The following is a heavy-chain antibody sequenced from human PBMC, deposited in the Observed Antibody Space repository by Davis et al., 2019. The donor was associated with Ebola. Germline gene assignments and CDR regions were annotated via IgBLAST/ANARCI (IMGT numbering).Heavy chain of an antibody. V-gene: IGHV3-23*01. CDR2: LPGSGGGP. CDR1: GFTFSTNY. Sequence: PGGSLRLSCAASGFTFSTNYMSWVRQAPGKGLEWVSTLPGSGGGPSYADSVKGRFTFSRYNSQSTLYLHMNSLRVEDTAIYYCAKHYSGSYCQDSWGQGTLVTVSS. J-gene: IGHJ4*02. CDR3: AKHYSGSYCQDS. D-gene: IGHD1-26*01.